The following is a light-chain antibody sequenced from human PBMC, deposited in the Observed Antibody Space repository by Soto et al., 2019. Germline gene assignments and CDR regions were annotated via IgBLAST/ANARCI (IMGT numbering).Light chain of an antibody. V-gene: IGKV1-5*01. CDR1: ESITTW. CDR3: HQYNTFPYP. Sequence: DIQLTQSPSTLSASVGDRVTITCRASESITTWLAWYQQKPGKAPKVLIHDASTLESGVPSRFSGSGSGTEFTLTISSLQPDDFAAYFCHQYNTFPYPFGQGTK. CDR2: DAS. J-gene: IGKJ2*01.